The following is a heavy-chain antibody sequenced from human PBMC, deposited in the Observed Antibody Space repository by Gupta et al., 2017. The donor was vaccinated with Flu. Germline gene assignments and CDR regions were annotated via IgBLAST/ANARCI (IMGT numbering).Heavy chain of an antibody. CDR2: ISSSSSYI. Sequence: EVQLVESGGGLVKPGGSLRLSCAASGFTFSSYSMNWVRQAPGKGLEWVSSISSSSSYIYYAVAVKCRFTISRANAKLSLHLQIHSLSDTDTAVYDCASCRGGVNYYGMDFWGQGTPVTVSS. D-gene: IGHD3-10*01. V-gene: IGHV3-21*01. CDR3: ASCRGGVNYYGMDF. CDR1: GFTFSSYS. J-gene: IGHJ6*02.